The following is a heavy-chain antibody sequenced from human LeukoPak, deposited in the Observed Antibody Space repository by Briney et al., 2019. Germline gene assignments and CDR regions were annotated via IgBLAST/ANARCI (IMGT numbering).Heavy chain of an antibody. CDR1: GGSISSGGYY. V-gene: IGHV4-30-2*01. Sequence: PSETLSLTCTVSGGSISSGGYYWRWIRQPPGKGLEWIGYIYHSGSTYYNPSLKSRVTISVDRSKNQFSLKLSSVTAADTAVYYCARACSSTSCPPDAFDIWGQGTMVTVSS. D-gene: IGHD2-2*01. CDR2: IYHSGST. J-gene: IGHJ3*02. CDR3: ARACSSTSCPPDAFDI.